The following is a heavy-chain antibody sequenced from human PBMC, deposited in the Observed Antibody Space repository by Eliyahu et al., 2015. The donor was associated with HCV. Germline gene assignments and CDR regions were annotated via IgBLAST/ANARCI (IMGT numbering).Heavy chain of an antibody. Sequence: QVQLQQWGAGLLKPSETLSLTCAVYGGSFSGYYWSWXRQPPGKGLEWIGEINHXGSTNYNPSLKSRVTISLDTSKNQFSLKLSSVTAADTAVYYCARGGGGILYYFDYWGQGTLVTVSS. CDR2: INHXGST. D-gene: IGHD1-26*01. J-gene: IGHJ4*02. CDR3: ARGGGGILYYFDY. CDR1: GGSFSGYY. V-gene: IGHV4-34*01.